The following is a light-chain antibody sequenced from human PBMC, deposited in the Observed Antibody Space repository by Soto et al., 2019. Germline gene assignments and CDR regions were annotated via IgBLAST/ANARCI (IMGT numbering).Light chain of an antibody. V-gene: IGKV3D-15*01. CDR1: QSVSLS. J-gene: IGKJ1*01. Sequence: EIVLTQSPATLSVSLGDSATLSCRASQSVSLSLAWYQMRPGQPPRLLIYGASTRATGIPDRFSGSGSGTDFTLTISRLEPEDFAVYYCHQYDSWTFGQGTKVDIK. CDR2: GAS. CDR3: HQYDSWT.